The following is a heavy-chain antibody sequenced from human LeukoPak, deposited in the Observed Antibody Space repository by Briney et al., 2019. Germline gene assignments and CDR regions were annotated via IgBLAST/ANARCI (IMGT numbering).Heavy chain of an antibody. Sequence: SETLSLTCAVYGGSFSDYFWSRIRQPPGKGLEWIGDVHHGGRTYYNPSLKSRATISVDTSKNQFSLNLRSVTAADTAVYYCARGQYKRDYWGQGTLVTVSS. J-gene: IGHJ4*02. CDR1: GGSFSDYF. D-gene: IGHD1-14*01. CDR3: ARGQYKRDY. CDR2: VHHGGRT. V-gene: IGHV4-34*01.